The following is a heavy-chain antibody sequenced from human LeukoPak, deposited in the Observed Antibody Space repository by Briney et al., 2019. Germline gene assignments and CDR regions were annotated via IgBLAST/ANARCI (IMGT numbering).Heavy chain of an antibody. V-gene: IGHV3-30*02. Sequence: GGSLRLSCAASGFTFSSYGMHWVRQAPGKGLEWVAFIWNDGNNKYYADSVKGRFTISRDNPKNTLYLQMNSLRAEDTAVYYCTTLVGTVITPYGMDVWGQGTTVTVSS. CDR3: TTLVGTVITPYGMDV. CDR2: IWNDGNNK. J-gene: IGHJ6*02. CDR1: GFTFSSYG. D-gene: IGHD4-23*01.